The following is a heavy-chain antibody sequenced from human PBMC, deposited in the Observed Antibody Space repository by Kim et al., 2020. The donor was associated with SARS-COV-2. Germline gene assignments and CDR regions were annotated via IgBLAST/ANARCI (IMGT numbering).Heavy chain of an antibody. CDR1: GFTFSSYA. CDR2: ISGSGGST. V-gene: IGHV3-23*01. J-gene: IGHJ6*02. Sequence: GGSLRLSCAASGFTFSSYAMSWVRQAPGKGLEWVSAISGSGGSTYYADSVKGRFTISRDNSKNTLYLQMNSLRAEDTAVYYCAKKDYYSSGWYSMDVWGQGTTVTVSS. D-gene: IGHD6-19*01. CDR3: AKKDYYSSGWYSMDV.